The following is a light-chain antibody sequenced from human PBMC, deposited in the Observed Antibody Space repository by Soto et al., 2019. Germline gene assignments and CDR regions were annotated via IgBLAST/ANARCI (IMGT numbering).Light chain of an antibody. V-gene: IGKV2-28*01. CDR2: LGS. CDR3: IQALQTPIT. Sequence: QSKQLLIYLGSNRASGVPERFSGSGSGTDFTLKLSRLEAVAVRVYYCIQALQTPITFGQGTRLEIK. J-gene: IGKJ5*01.